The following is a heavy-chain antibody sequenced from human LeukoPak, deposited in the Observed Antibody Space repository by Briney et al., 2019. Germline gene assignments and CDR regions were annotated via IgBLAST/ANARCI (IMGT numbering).Heavy chain of an antibody. Sequence: GGSLRLSCAASGFTFSNYWMSWVRQAPGKGFDWVTVVTHDGSKMYYADSVEGRFTISRDNSKDMVYLQMNRLTSEDTAVYYCVRGGSEVVVAAALGAFDIWGQGTMVTVSS. J-gene: IGHJ3*02. CDR2: VTHDGSKM. V-gene: IGHV3-30*13. CDR1: GFTFSNYW. CDR3: VRGGSEVVVAAALGAFDI. D-gene: IGHD2-15*01.